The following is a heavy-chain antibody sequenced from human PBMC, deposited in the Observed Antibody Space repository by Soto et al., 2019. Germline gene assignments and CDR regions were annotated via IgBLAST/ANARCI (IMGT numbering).Heavy chain of an antibody. J-gene: IGHJ5*02. CDR1: GFTFSSSA. CDR2: ISGSGGST. V-gene: IGHV3-23*01. Sequence: GGSLRLSCAASGFTFSSSAMSWVRQAPGKGLEWVSAISGSGGSTYYADSVKGRFTISRDNSKNTLYLQMNSLRAEDTAVYYCAKDSGMGGWLNWFDPWGQGTLVTVSS. CDR3: AKDSGMGGWLNWFDP. D-gene: IGHD3-10*01.